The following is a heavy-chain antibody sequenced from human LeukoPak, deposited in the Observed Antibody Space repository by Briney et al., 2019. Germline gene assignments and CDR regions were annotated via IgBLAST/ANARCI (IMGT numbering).Heavy chain of an antibody. D-gene: IGHD3-9*01. CDR3: ARGGYYNILTGFRGRILGFDY. CDR2: IRYDGNNK. J-gene: IGHJ4*02. V-gene: IGHV3-30*02. Sequence: GGSLRLSCAASGFAFSSYAMHWVRQAPGKGLEWVAFIRYDGNNKYYADSVKGRFTISGDNSKNTLYLQVNSLRVEDTAVYYCARGGYYNILTGFRGRILGFDYWGQGTLVTVSS. CDR1: GFAFSSYA.